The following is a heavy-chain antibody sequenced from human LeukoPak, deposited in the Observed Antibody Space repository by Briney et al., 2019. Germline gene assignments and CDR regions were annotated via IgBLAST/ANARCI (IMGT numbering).Heavy chain of an antibody. V-gene: IGHV3-30*02. CDR1: GFTFSSYG. D-gene: IGHD1-26*01. CDR3: AKDRAVGATRFDY. J-gene: IGHJ4*02. Sequence: GGSLRLSCAASGFTFSSYGMHWVRQAPGKGLEWVAFIRYDGSNKYYADSVKGRFTISRDNSKNTLYLQMNSLRAEDTAVYYCAKDRAVGATRFDYWGQGTLVTVSS. CDR2: IRYDGSNK.